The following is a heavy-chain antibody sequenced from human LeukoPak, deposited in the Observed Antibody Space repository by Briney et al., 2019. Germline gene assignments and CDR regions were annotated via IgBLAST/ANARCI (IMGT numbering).Heavy chain of an antibody. Sequence: SETLSLTCTVSGGSLSSYYWSWIRQPPGKGLEWIGYIYYSGSTNYNPSLKSRVTISVDTSKNQFSLKLSPVTAADTAVYYCARVRRDGYPSWGQGTLVTVSS. CDR2: IYYSGST. J-gene: IGHJ4*02. V-gene: IGHV4-59*01. CDR3: ARVRRDGYPS. CDR1: GGSLSSYY. D-gene: IGHD5-24*01.